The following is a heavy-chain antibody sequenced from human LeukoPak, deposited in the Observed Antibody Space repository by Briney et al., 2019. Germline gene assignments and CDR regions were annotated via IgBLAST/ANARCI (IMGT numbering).Heavy chain of an antibody. CDR1: GFTFSSYS. J-gene: IGHJ5*02. CDR2: ISSSSSYI. Sequence: GGSLRLSCAASGFTFSSYSMNWVRQAPGKGLEWVSSISSSSSYIYYADSVKGRFTISRDNAKNSLYLQMNSLRAEDTAVYYCARDLRRYCSGGSCYSGALRFDPWGQGTLVTVSS. CDR3: ARDLRRYCSGGSCYSGALRFDP. D-gene: IGHD2-15*01. V-gene: IGHV3-21*01.